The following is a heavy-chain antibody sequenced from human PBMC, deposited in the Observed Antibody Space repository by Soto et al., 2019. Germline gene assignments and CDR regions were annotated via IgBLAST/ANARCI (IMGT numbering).Heavy chain of an antibody. CDR1: GGSISSSSYY. V-gene: IGHV4-39*01. CDR3: ASHKGGERGTTFYYFDY. Sequence: SETLSLTCTVSGGSISSSSYYWGWIRQPPGKGLEWIGSIYYSGSTYYNPSLKSRFPISVDTSKNQFSRKLSSVTAADTAVYYCASHKGGERGTTFYYFDYWGQGTLVTVSS. CDR2: IYYSGST. J-gene: IGHJ4*02. D-gene: IGHD4-17*01.